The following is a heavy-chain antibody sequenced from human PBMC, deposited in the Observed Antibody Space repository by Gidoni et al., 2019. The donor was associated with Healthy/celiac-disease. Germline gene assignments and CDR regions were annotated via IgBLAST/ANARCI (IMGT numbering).Heavy chain of an antibody. CDR1: GGSFSGYY. Sequence: QVQLQQWGAGLLKPSETLSLTCAVFGGSFSGYYWTWIRQPPGKGLEWIGEINHSGSTHYNPSLKSRVTISVDTSKNQFSLKLSSVTAADTAVYYCARGPELGFLEWPHPPRYFQHWGQGTLVTVSS. J-gene: IGHJ1*01. D-gene: IGHD3-3*01. V-gene: IGHV4-34*01. CDR2: INHSGST. CDR3: ARGPELGFLEWPHPPRYFQH.